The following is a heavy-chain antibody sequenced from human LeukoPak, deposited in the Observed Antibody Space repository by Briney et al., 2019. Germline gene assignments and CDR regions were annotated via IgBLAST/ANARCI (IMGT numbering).Heavy chain of an antibody. J-gene: IGHJ5*02. CDR2: IYYSGST. CDR3: ARLGDYYDSSGT. Sequence: SETLSLTCTVSGGSISSYYWSWIRQPAGKGLEWIGRIYYSGSTYYNPSLKSRVTISVDTSKNQFSLKLSSVTAADTAVYYCARLGDYYDSSGTWGQGTLVTVSS. D-gene: IGHD3-22*01. V-gene: IGHV4-59*05. CDR1: GGSISSYY.